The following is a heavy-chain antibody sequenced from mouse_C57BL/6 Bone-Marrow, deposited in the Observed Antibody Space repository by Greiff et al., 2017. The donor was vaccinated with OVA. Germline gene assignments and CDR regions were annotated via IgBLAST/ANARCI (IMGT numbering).Heavy chain of an antibody. CDR1: GYTFTSYG. CDR3: ARLEVYYGSSYWYFDV. Sequence: QVHVKQSGAELARPGASVKLSCKASGYTFTSYGISWVKQRTGQGLEWIGEIYPRSGNTYYNEKFKGKATLTADKSSSTAYMELRSLTSEDSAVYFCARLEVYYGSSYWYFDVWGTGTTVTVSS. J-gene: IGHJ1*03. D-gene: IGHD1-1*01. V-gene: IGHV1-81*01. CDR2: IYPRSGNT.